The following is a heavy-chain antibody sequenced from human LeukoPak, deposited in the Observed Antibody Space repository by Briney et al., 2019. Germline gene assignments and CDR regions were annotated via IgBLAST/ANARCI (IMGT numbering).Heavy chain of an antibody. CDR3: ARTVVTLDWYFDL. CDR1: GGSTSSYS. D-gene: IGHD4-23*01. V-gene: IGHV4-4*07. CDR2: FYTSGTT. Sequence: SEALSLTCSVSGGSTSSYSWNWIRQPAGKGLEWIGRFYTSGTTNYSPSLKSRVTMSIDTSKNQVSLKMRSVTAADTAVYYCARTVVTLDWYFDLWGRGTLVSVSS. J-gene: IGHJ2*01.